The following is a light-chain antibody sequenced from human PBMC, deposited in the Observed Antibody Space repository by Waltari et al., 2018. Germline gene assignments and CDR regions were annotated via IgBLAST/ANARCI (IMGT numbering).Light chain of an antibody. CDR1: SSNIGTNY. V-gene: IGLV1-47*01. CDR3: AAWDASHVV. CDR2: RNN. J-gene: IGLJ2*01. Sequence: QSVLPPPPSASGTPGQRVTISCSGSSSNIGTNYVNWYQQFPGTAPKLLIYRNNQRPSGVPDRFSGSKSGTSASLAISGLRSEDEAEYYCAAWDASHVVFGGGTKLTVL.